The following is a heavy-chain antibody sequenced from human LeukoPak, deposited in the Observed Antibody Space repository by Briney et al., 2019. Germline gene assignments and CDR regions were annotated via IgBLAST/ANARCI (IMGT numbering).Heavy chain of an antibody. Sequence: SETLSLTCTVSGGSISSGGYYWSWIRQHPGKGLEWIGYIYYSGSTYYNPSLKSRVTISVDTSKNQFSLKLSSVTAADTAVYYCARAPRITRRMSFDYWGQGTLVTVSP. J-gene: IGHJ4*02. D-gene: IGHD3-10*01. CDR1: GGSISSGGYY. CDR2: IYYSGST. V-gene: IGHV4-31*03. CDR3: ARAPRITRRMSFDY.